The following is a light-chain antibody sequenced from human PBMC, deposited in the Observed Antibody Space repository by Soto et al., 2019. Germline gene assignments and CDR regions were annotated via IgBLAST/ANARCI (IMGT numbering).Light chain of an antibody. CDR1: QGISSY. CDR2: AAS. Sequence: IQLTQSPSSLSASVGDRVTITCRASQGISSYLAWYQQKPGKAPELLIYAASTLQSGVPSRFSGSGSGTDFTLTISTLQPEDFAVYYCQQYGSSVWTFGQGTKV. CDR3: QQYGSSVWT. V-gene: IGKV1-9*01. J-gene: IGKJ1*01.